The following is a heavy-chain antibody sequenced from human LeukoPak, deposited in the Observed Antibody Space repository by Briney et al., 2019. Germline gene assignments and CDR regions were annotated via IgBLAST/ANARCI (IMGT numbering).Heavy chain of an antibody. CDR2: MNPNSGNT. CDR1: GGTFSSYA. J-gene: IGHJ5*02. D-gene: IGHD6-13*01. V-gene: IGHV1-8*02. CDR3: ARGRSRQQLVRWFDP. Sequence: ASVKVSCKASGGTFSSYAISWVRQAPGQGLEWMGWMNPNSGNTGYAQKFQGRVTMTRNTSISTAYMELSSLRSEDTAVYYCARGRSRQQLVRWFDPWGQGTLVTVSS.